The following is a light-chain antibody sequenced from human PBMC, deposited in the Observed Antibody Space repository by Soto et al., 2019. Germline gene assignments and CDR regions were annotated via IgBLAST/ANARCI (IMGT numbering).Light chain of an antibody. CDR2: GDN. V-gene: IGLV1-44*01. CDR1: GSSIGTNT. J-gene: IGLJ2*01. Sequence: QSVLTQPPSASGTPGQRVPISCSGSGSSIGTNTVNWYRQLPGTAPKLLIYGDNQRPSGVSDRFSGSKSGTSASLAISGLKSENKADYSCSAWDGSLNNVLFGGGTTLTV. CDR3: SAWDGSLNNVL.